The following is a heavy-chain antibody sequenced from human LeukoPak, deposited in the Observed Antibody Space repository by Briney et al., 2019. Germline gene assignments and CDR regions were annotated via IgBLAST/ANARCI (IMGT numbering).Heavy chain of an antibody. CDR1: GFTFSSYL. D-gene: IGHD6-13*01. V-gene: IGHV3-7*05. J-gene: IGHJ5*02. CDR3: ARDTENSSSWYLNWFDP. CDR2: IKQDGSEK. Sequence: GGSLRLSCAASGFTFSSYLMSWVRQAPGKGLEWVANIKQDGSEKYYVDSVKGRFTISRDNAKNSLYLQMNSLRAEDTAVYYCARDTENSSSWYLNWFDPWGQGTLVTVSS.